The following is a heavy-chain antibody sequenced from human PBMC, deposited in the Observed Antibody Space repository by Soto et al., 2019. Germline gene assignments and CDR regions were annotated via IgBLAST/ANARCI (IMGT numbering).Heavy chain of an antibody. CDR3: ARDGGLTVKAQAVGWFGP. V-gene: IGHV1-3*01. D-gene: IGHD2-8*01. CDR1: GYTFTTYS. Sequence: QVQLVQSGAVVKKPGASVNVSCKTSGYTFTTYSVHWVRQAPGQRIEWMGWINPANGDTKYLGKFQRRVTITMDTSAKTLYMELTSLTSEDKAVYCCARDGGLTVKAQAVGWFGPWGQGTLVTVSS. CDR2: INPANGDT. J-gene: IGHJ5*02.